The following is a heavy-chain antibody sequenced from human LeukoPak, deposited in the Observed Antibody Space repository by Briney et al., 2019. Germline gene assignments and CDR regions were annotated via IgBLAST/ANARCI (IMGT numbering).Heavy chain of an antibody. CDR1: GGSISSGDYY. V-gene: IGHV4-30-4*01. CDR3: ARAGYCSSTSCYEGNAFDI. D-gene: IGHD2-2*01. Sequence: SETLSLTCTVSGGSISSGDYYWSWIRQPPGKGLEWIGYIYYSGSTYYNPSLKSRVTISVDTSKNQFSLKLSSVTAADTAVYYCARAGYCSSTSCYEGNAFDIWGQGTMVTVSS. CDR2: IYYSGST. J-gene: IGHJ3*02.